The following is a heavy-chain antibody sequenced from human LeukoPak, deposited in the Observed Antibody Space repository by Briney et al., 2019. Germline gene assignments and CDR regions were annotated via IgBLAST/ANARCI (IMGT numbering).Heavy chain of an antibody. D-gene: IGHD3-10*01. CDR1: GGSISSYY. J-gene: IGHJ5*02. CDR3: ARDLSSGSYRWFDP. Sequence: SETLSLTCTVSGGSISSYYWGWIRQPAGKGLEWIGRIYTSGSTNYNPSLKSRVTMSVDRSKNQFSLKLSSVTAADTAVYYCARDLSSGSYRWFDPWGQGTLVTVSS. CDR2: IYTSGST. V-gene: IGHV4-4*07.